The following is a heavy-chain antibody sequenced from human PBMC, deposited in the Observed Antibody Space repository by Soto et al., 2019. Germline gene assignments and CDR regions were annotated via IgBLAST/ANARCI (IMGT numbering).Heavy chain of an antibody. CDR1: GYPFTSYG. V-gene: IGHV1-18*01. J-gene: IGHJ5*02. CDR3: ARASGSSYRFDP. CDR2: ISAYNGNT. Sequence: ASVKVSCKASGYPFTSYGISWVRQAPGQGLEWMGWISAYNGNTNYAQKLQGRVTMTTDTSTSTAYMEVRSLTSDDTAVYYCARASGSSYRFDPWGQGTLVTVSS. D-gene: IGHD1-26*01.